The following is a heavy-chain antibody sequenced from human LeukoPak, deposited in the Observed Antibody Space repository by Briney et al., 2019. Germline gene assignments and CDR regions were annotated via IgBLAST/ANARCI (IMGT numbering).Heavy chain of an antibody. CDR3: ARGLPHYGSGSYPN. D-gene: IGHD3-10*01. V-gene: IGHV1-8*01. Sequence: GASVKVSCKASGYTLTSYDINWVRQATGQGLEWMGWMNPNSGNTGYAQKFQGRVTMTRNTSISTAYMELSSLRSEDTAMYYCARGLPHYGSGSYPNWGQGTLVTVSS. CDR2: MNPNSGNT. CDR1: GYTLTSYD. J-gene: IGHJ4*02.